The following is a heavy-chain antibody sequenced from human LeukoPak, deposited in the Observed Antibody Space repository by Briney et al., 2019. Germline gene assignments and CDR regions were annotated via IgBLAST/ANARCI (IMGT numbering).Heavy chain of an antibody. D-gene: IGHD6-13*01. V-gene: IGHV1-2*02. Sequence: GASVKVSCKTSGYTFSTYHMHWVRQAPGQGLEWMGWINPNSGGTNYAQKFQGRVTMTRDTSISTAYMELSRLRSDDTAVYYCGVTSFSSSWYGSFDYWGQGTLVTVSS. CDR3: GVTSFSSSWYGSFDY. CDR2: INPNSGGT. CDR1: GYTFSTYH. J-gene: IGHJ4*02.